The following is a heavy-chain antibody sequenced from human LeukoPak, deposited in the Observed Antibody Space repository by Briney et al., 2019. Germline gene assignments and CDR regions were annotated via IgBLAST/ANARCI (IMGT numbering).Heavy chain of an antibody. CDR1: GFTFSSYS. CDR2: ISSSSSHI. D-gene: IGHD1-20*01. Sequence: PGGSLRLSCAASGFTFSSYSMNWVRQAPGKGLEWVSSISSSSSHIYYADSVKGRFTISRDNAKNSLYLQMNSLRAEDTAVYYCARAGNWNYYYGMDVWGQGTTVTVSS. J-gene: IGHJ6*02. V-gene: IGHV3-21*01. CDR3: ARAGNWNYYYGMDV.